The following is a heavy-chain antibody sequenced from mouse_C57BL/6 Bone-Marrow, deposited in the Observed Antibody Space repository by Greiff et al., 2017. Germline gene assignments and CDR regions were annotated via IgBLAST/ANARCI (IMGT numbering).Heavy chain of an antibody. CDR1: GFTFSDYG. V-gene: IGHV5-17*01. Sequence: EVLGVESGGGLVKPGGSLKLSCAASGFTFSDYGMHWVRQAPEKGLEWVAYISSGSSTIYYAATVKGRVTISRDNAKNTLFLQMTSLRSEDTAMDYCARRWTVVAFYARGYWGQGTSVTVSS. CDR2: ISSGSSTI. D-gene: IGHD1-1*01. J-gene: IGHJ4*01. CDR3: ARRWTVVAFYARGY.